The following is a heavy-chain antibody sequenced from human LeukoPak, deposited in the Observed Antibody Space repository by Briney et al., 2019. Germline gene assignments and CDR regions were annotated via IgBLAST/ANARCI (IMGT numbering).Heavy chain of an antibody. D-gene: IGHD1-26*01. CDR2: INSRSSNI. Sequence: GRSLRLSCAASGFTFSSYNMNWVRQAPGKGLEWVSYINSRSSNIHYADSVKGRFTISRDNAKNSLFLQMNSLRDEDTAVYYCARVPWELLSPYDYWGQGTLVTVSS. J-gene: IGHJ4*02. CDR3: ARVPWELLSPYDY. CDR1: GFTFSSYN. V-gene: IGHV3-48*02.